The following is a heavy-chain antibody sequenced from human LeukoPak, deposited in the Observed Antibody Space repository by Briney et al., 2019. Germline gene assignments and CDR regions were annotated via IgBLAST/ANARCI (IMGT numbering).Heavy chain of an antibody. CDR1: GGSISSYY. D-gene: IGHD6-19*01. CDR2: IYTSGST. Sequence: SETLSLTCTVSGGSISSYYWSWIRQPAGKGLEWIGRIYTSGSTNYNPSLKSRVTMSVDTSKNQFSLKLSSVTAADTAVYYCARDYGQWQVLGGWFDPWGQGTLVTVSS. CDR3: ARDYGQWQVLGGWFDP. V-gene: IGHV4-4*07. J-gene: IGHJ5*02.